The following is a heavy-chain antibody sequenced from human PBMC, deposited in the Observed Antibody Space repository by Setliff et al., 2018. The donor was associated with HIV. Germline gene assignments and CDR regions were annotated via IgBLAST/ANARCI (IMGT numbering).Heavy chain of an antibody. J-gene: IGHJ4*02. V-gene: IGHV1-69*10. CDR3: ARDYSPTFYYYDSSGTFDY. D-gene: IGHD3-22*01. CDR2: IIPILGIA. CDR1: GGTFSSYA. Sequence: SVKVSCQASGGTFSSYAISWVRQAPGQGLEWMGGIIPILGIANYAQKFQGRVTITADESTSTAYMELSSLRSEDTAVYYCARDYSPTFYYYDSSGTFDYWGQGTLVTVSS.